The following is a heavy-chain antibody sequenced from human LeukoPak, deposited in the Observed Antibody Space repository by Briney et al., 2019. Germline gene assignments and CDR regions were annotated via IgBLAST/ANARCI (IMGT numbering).Heavy chain of an antibody. V-gene: IGHV3-9*01. J-gene: IGHJ4*02. CDR1: GFTFDDYA. D-gene: IGHD3-10*01. CDR3: AKGSGAWFWGNDYYFDY. CDR2: ITWNSGRT. Sequence: GRSLRLSCAASGFTFDDYAMHWVRQTPGKGLEWVSSITWNSGRTGYGDSVKGRFTISRDSAKTSLYLQMNSLRADDTALYYCAKGSGAWFWGNDYYFDYWGQGALVTVSS.